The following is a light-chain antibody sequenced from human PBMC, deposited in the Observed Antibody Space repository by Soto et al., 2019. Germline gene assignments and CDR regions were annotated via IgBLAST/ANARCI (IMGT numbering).Light chain of an antibody. Sequence: EIVLTQSPATLSFSPGERATLSCRASQSVSSYLAWYQQKPGQAPRLLIYDASNRATGIPDRFSGSGSGTDFTLTISRLEPEDFAVYYCQQYGNSPITFGQGTRLEI. V-gene: IGKV3-20*01. CDR3: QQYGNSPIT. CDR1: QSVSSY. J-gene: IGKJ5*01. CDR2: DAS.